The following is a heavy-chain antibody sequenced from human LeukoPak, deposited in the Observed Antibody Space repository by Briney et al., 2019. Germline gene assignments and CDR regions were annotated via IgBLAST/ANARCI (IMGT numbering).Heavy chain of an antibody. CDR3: AKALGSVVVVAVDY. D-gene: IGHD2-15*01. V-gene: IGHV3-23*01. Sequence: PGGSWRLPGPALGFTFGNYAMSWVGQPPGKGLEWVSGISGSGGSTYYADSVKGRFTISRDNSKNTLYLQMSSLKAEDTAVYYCAKALGSVVVVAVDYWGQGALVTVSS. CDR2: ISGSGGST. J-gene: IGHJ4*02. CDR1: GFTFGNYA.